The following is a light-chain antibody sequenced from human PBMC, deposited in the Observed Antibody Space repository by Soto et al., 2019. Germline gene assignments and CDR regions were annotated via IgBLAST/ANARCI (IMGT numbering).Light chain of an antibody. Sequence: QSALTQPPSASGSPGQSVTISCTGTSSDVGGYNYVSWYQQHPGKAPKLMIYEVSKRPSGVPDRFSGSKSGNTASLTVSGLQAEDEADYYCSSYAASNNLFGGGTKVTVL. CDR1: SSDVGGYNY. CDR3: SSYAASNNL. V-gene: IGLV2-8*01. J-gene: IGLJ2*01. CDR2: EVS.